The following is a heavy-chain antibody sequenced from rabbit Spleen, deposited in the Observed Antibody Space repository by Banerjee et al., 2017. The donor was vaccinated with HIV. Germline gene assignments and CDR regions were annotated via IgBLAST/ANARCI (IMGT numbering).Heavy chain of an antibody. Sequence: QSLEESGGDLVKPGASLTLTCTASRFSFSSIHWIYWVRQAPGKGLEWIGTIYAGSTGTIDYASWAKGRFTMSRTSSTTVTLQMTSLTAADTATYFCARDLVAVIGWNFSLWGPGTLVTVS. CDR3: ARDLVAVIGWNFSL. CDR1: RFSFSSIHW. V-gene: IGHV1S40*01. CDR2: IYAGSTGTI. J-gene: IGHJ4*01. D-gene: IGHD1-1*01.